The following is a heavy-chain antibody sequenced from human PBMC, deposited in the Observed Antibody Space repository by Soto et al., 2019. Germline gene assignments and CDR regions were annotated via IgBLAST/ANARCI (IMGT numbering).Heavy chain of an antibody. Sequence: EVQLVESGGGLVQTGGSLRLSCAASGFTFSAYWMSWVRQAPGKGLEWVANIKQAGSEKYYVDSVNGRFIISRDDAKNSVFLQVNSLRVEDTAVYYCAREKRANSYFDSWGQGTLVTVSS. V-gene: IGHV3-7*01. CDR1: GFTFSAYW. CDR3: AREKRANSYFDS. D-gene: IGHD6-25*01. CDR2: IKQAGSEK. J-gene: IGHJ4*02.